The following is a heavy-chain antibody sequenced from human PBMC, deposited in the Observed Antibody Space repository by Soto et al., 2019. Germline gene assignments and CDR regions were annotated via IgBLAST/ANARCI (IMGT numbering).Heavy chain of an antibody. Sequence: GASQKISCKGSGYSFTRYWIRWVRQMPGKGLEWMGRIDPSDSYTNYSPSFQGHVTISADKSISTAYLQWSSLKASDTAMYYCALFMSWFDPWGQGTLVTVSS. V-gene: IGHV5-10-1*01. CDR2: IDPSDSYT. CDR1: GYSFTRYW. D-gene: IGHD3-16*01. CDR3: ALFMSWFDP. J-gene: IGHJ5*02.